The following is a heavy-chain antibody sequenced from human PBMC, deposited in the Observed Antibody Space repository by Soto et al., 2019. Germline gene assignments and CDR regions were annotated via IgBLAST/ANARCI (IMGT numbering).Heavy chain of an antibody. Sequence: SVKGSCKASGGTFSSYAISWVRQAPGQGLEWMGGIIPIFGTANYAQKFQGRVTITADESTSTAYMELSSLRSEDTAVYYCARAVSYYDSSGFRPFYGMDVWGQGTTVTVSS. D-gene: IGHD3-22*01. V-gene: IGHV1-69*13. J-gene: IGHJ6*02. CDR2: IIPIFGTA. CDR3: ARAVSYYDSSGFRPFYGMDV. CDR1: GGTFSSYA.